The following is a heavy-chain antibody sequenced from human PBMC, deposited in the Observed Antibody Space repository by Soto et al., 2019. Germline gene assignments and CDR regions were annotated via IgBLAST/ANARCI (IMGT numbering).Heavy chain of an antibody. D-gene: IGHD6-13*01. CDR2: ISYDGSDK. Sequence: PGGSLRLSCAASGFTFSSYGMHWVRQAPGKGLEWVAVISYDGSDKYYADSVKGRFTISRDNAKNSLYLQMNSLRAEDTAVYYCARRAAAGNVDYWGQGTLVTVSS. J-gene: IGHJ4*02. CDR1: GFTFSSYG. V-gene: IGHV3-33*08. CDR3: ARRAAAGNVDY.